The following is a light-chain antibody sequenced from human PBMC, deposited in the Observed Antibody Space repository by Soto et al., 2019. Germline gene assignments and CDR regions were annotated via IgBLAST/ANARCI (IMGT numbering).Light chain of an antibody. Sequence: DIVMTQSPLSLPVTPGEPVSISCRSSQSLLHSNGYKYLDWYLQKPGQSPQLLIYLGSNRASGVPDRFSGSGSGTDFTLKISRVEAEDVGVYYCMQALQTPRTFGQGTRVEFK. J-gene: IGKJ1*01. CDR2: LGS. CDR1: QSLLHSNGYKY. V-gene: IGKV2-28*01. CDR3: MQALQTPRT.